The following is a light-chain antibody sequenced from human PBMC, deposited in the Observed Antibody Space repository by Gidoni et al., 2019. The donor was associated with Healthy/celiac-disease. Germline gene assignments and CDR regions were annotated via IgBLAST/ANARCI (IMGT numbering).Light chain of an antibody. J-gene: IGKJ2*01. V-gene: IGKV1-39*01. CDR3: QQSYSTPYT. Sequence: IQLTQSPSSLSASVGDRVTITCRASQSISIYLNWYQQKPGKAPKLLIYAESSLQSGVPSRFSGSGSGTDFTLTISSLKPEDFATYYCQQSYSTPYTFGQGTKLEIK. CDR1: QSISIY. CDR2: AES.